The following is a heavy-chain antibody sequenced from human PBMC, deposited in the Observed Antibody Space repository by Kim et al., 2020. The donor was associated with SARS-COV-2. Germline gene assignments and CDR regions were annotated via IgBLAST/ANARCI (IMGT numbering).Heavy chain of an antibody. CDR1: GFTFSSYS. Sequence: GGSLRLSCAASGFTFSSYSMNWVRQAPGKGLEWVSSISSSSSYIYYADSVKGRFTISRDNAKNSLYLQMNSLRAEDTAVYYCARGFKIAARTPIYYFDYWGQGTLVTVSS. D-gene: IGHD6-6*01. CDR2: ISSSSSYI. J-gene: IGHJ4*02. CDR3: ARGFKIAARTPIYYFDY. V-gene: IGHV3-21*01.